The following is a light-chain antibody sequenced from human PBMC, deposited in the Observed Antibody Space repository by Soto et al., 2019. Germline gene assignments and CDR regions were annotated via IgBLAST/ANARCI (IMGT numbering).Light chain of an antibody. CDR1: QGIYNW. Sequence: QMTQSPSAVSTPVGDRVNITCRASQGIYNWLAWYQQKPGKDNKLLISAVSNLQNGVPSRFSGSGSGTDFTLTISSMQPDDLATYYCQNYNNYPWTGGEGTQVDI. J-gene: IGKJ1*01. V-gene: IGKV1D-16*01. CDR2: AVS. CDR3: QNYNNYPWT.